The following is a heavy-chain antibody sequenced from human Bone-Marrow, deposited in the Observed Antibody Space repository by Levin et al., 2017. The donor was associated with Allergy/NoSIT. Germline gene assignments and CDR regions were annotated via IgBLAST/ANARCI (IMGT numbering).Heavy chain of an antibody. D-gene: IGHD6-19*01. Sequence: LGESLKISCQGSGYNFAKYWIGWVRQMPGKGLEYMGVIYPGDSDIRYSPSFQGQVAISADKSTATAYLQWPSLRASDTGMYFCARWGAMAGEFFDFWGRGTLVIVSS. CDR3: ARWGAMAGEFFDF. CDR1: GYNFAKYW. J-gene: IGHJ4*02. V-gene: IGHV5-51*01. CDR2: IYPGDSDI.